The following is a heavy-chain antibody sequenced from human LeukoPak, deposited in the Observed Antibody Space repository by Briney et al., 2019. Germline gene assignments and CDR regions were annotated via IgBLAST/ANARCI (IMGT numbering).Heavy chain of an antibody. V-gene: IGHV1-2*02. Sequence: GASVKVSCKASGYTFTDYYIHWVRQAPGQGFEWMGWINPNSGGTNYAQKFQGRVTMTRDMSTSTVYMELSSLRSEDTAVYYCARGGGGYYDSSGYYDAFDIWGQGTMVTVSS. CDR2: INPNSGGT. D-gene: IGHD3-22*01. CDR3: ARGGGGYYDSSGYYDAFDI. CDR1: GYTFTDYY. J-gene: IGHJ3*02.